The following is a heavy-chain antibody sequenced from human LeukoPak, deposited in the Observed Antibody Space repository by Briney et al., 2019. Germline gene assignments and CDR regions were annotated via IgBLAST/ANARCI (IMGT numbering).Heavy chain of an antibody. CDR3: ARTRTGISGRPEYFDH. CDR1: GGSISSYC. CDR2: IYDSGSA. J-gene: IGHJ1*01. V-gene: IGHV4-59*01. D-gene: IGHD3-10*01. Sequence: PSRTLSLTCTVSGGSISSYCWTWIRQSSGKGVEWIGYIYDSGSANYNASLRSRVTISVDPSRNQLSLKVKSVTAADTAIYYCARTRTGISGRPEYFDHWGQGTLVTVS.